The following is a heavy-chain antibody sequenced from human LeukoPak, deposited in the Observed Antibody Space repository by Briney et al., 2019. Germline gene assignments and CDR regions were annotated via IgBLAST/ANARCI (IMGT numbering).Heavy chain of an antibody. CDR3: ARDGSIAVAGRQFDY. CDR2: IKEDGGKK. J-gene: IGHJ4*02. V-gene: IGHV3-7*03. CDR1: GFTFTNYW. D-gene: IGHD6-19*01. Sequence: ARSLRLSCAASGFTFTNYWMSWVRQAPGKGLEWVANIKEDGGKKYYVDSVKGRFTISRDNAKNSLYLQMDSLRAEDTAVYYCARDGSIAVAGRQFDYWGQGTLVTVSS.